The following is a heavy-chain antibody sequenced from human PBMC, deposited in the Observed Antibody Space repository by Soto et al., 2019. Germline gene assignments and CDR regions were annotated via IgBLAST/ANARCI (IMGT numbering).Heavy chain of an antibody. Sequence: ASVKVSCKASGSTFTGYYIHWVRQAPGQGLEWVGEIGPKSGDTRYAQKFQGRVTMTKDTSITTVYMELSNLSPDDTAVYYCGRGRSGELVVFYWGQGTLVTVSS. V-gene: IGHV1-2*02. J-gene: IGHJ4*02. CDR3: GRGRSGELVVFY. CDR2: IGPKSGDT. D-gene: IGHD1-7*01. CDR1: GSTFTGYY.